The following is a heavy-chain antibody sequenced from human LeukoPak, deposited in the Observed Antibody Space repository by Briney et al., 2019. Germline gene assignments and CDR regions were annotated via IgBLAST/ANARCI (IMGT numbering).Heavy chain of an antibody. D-gene: IGHD3-3*01. J-gene: IGHJ3*02. CDR3: ARRPLIMIFRVLSPGAFDI. Sequence: GESLKISCKGSGYTFTSYWIGWVRQMPGKGLEWMGVIYPVDSDTRYSPSFQGQVTISVDKFINTAYLQWSSLKASDTAMYCCARRPLIMIFRVLSPGAFDIWGQGTMVTVSS. V-gene: IGHV5-51*01. CDR2: IYPVDSDT. CDR1: GYTFTSYW.